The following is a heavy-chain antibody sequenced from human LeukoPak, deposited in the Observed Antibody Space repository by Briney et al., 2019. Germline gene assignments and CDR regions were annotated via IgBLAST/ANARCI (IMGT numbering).Heavy chain of an antibody. J-gene: IGHJ4*02. D-gene: IGHD2-15*01. CDR3: ASPAGHCSGGSCGY. CDR1: GGSISSYY. Sequence: SETLSLTCTVSGGSISSYYWSWIRQPPVKGLEWIGEINHSGSTNYNPSLKSRVTISVDTSKNQFSLKLSSVTAADTAVYYCASPAGHCSGGSCGYWGQGTLVTVSS. V-gene: IGHV4-34*01. CDR2: INHSGST.